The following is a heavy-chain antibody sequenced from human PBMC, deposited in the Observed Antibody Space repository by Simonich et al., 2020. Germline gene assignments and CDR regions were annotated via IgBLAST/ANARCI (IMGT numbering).Heavy chain of an antibody. V-gene: IGHV3-30*07. Sequence: QVQLVESGGGVVQPGRSLRLSCAASGFTYSSYAMHGVRQAPGKGVEGVAVIANDGSNKDYADSVKGRFTISRDNSKNTLYLQMNSLRAEDTAVYYCAREDLTGDAFDIWGQGTMVTVSS. CDR3: AREDLTGDAFDI. D-gene: IGHD7-27*01. CDR1: GFTYSSYA. J-gene: IGHJ3*02. CDR2: IANDGSNK.